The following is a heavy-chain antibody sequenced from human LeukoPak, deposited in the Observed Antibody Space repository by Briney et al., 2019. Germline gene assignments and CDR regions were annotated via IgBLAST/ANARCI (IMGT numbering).Heavy chain of an antibody. Sequence: GASVKVSCKASGYTFTTYYIHWVRQAPGQGLEWMGIINPSGGSTSYAQKFQDRVTMTRDTSTSTVYMELSSLRSEDTAVYYCAREHFDWLSVSKINCFDPWGQGTLVTVSS. J-gene: IGHJ5*02. V-gene: IGHV1-46*01. CDR2: INPSGGST. CDR1: GYTFTTYY. CDR3: AREHFDWLSVSKINCFDP. D-gene: IGHD3-9*01.